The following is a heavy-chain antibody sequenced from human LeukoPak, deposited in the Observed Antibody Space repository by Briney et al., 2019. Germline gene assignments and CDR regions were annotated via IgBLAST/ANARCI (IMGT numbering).Heavy chain of an antibody. J-gene: IGHJ4*02. CDR2: IWNDGSNK. V-gene: IGHV3-33*01. CDR3: AAPAPTAMASFLFDY. CDR1: GFTFSVYG. Sequence: GTSLRLSCAASGFTFSVYGMHWVRQAPGKGLDWVALIWNDGSNKYHADSAKGRFTISRDNSKNTLYLQMNSLRVEDTAVYYCAAPAPTAMASFLFDYWGQGTLVTVSS. D-gene: IGHD5-18*01.